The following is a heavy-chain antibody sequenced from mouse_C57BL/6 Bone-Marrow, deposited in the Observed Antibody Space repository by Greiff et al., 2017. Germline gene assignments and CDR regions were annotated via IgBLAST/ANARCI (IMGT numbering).Heavy chain of an antibody. J-gene: IGHJ4*01. Sequence: VQGVESGAELAKPGASVKLSCKASGYTFTSYWMHWVKQRPGQGLEWIGYINPSSGYTKYNQKFKDKATLTADKSSSTAYMQLSSLTYEDSAVFYCARWRGYVPYAMDYWGQGTSVTVSS. D-gene: IGHD3-1*01. CDR1: GYTFTSYW. CDR3: ARWRGYVPYAMDY. V-gene: IGHV1-7*01. CDR2: INPSSGYT.